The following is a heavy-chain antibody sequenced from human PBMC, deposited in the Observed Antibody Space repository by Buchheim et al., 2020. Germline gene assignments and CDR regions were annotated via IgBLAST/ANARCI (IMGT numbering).Heavy chain of an antibody. J-gene: IGHJ6*02. Sequence: QVQLQQWGAGLLKPSETLSLTCAVYGGSFSGYYWSWIRQPPGKGLEWIGEINHSGSTNYNPSLKGRVTMSVDTSTNQFSLRLSSVTAADTAVYYCARLADFWSGWVYGMDVWGQGTT. CDR3: ARLADFWSGWVYGMDV. CDR1: GGSFSGYY. D-gene: IGHD3-3*01. V-gene: IGHV4-34*01. CDR2: INHSGST.